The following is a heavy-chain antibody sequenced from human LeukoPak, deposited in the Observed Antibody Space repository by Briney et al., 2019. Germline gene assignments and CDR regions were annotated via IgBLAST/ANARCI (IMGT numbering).Heavy chain of an antibody. Sequence: GGSLRLSCEASGFTFSNYYMSWIRQAPGKGLEWVSGISTSGGNTHYADSVKGRFTISRDNSKNTLYLQMSNLRVEDTAVYYCAKVLWLQFYYFDYWGQGTLVTVSS. J-gene: IGHJ4*02. CDR2: ISTSGGNT. CDR3: AKVLWLQFYYFDY. CDR1: GFTFSNYY. V-gene: IGHV3-23*01. D-gene: IGHD5-24*01.